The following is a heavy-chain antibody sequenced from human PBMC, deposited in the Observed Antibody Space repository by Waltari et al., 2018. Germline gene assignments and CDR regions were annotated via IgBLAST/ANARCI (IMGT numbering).Heavy chain of an antibody. V-gene: IGHV4-34*01. CDR3: ARDFYYYGSGSQYSGFDY. D-gene: IGHD3-10*01. J-gene: IGHJ4*02. CDR1: GGSFSGYY. Sequence: QVQLQQWGAGLLKPSETLSLTCAVYGGSFSGYYWSWIRQPPGKGLEWIGEINHSGSTNYNPSLKSRVTISVDTSKNQFSLKLSSVTAADTAVYYCARDFYYYGSGSQYSGFDYWGQGTLVTVSS. CDR2: INHSGST.